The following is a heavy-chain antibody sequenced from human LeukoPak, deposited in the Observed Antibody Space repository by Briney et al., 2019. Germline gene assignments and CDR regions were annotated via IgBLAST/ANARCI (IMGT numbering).Heavy chain of an antibody. J-gene: IGHJ4*02. CDR2: ISLNGGAT. CDR3: VQSITMFIG. D-gene: IGHD3-10*02. CDR1: GFTSDEYG. V-gene: IGHV3-20*04. Sequence: PGGSLRLSCAASGFTSDEYGMSWVRQAQGKGLEWVSGISLNGGATGYADSVKGRFTISRDNGKNSLYLQMNSLRAEDTALYYCVQSITMFIGWGQGTLVTVSS.